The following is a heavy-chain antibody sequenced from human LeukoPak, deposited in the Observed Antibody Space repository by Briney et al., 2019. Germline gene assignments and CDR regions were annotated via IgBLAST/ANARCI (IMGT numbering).Heavy chain of an antibody. J-gene: IGHJ4*02. Sequence: PGGSLRLSCAASGFTFDDYVMNWVRQAPGKGLEWVSGISWNSGTIGYADSVKGRFTISRDNAKNSLYLQMNSLRAEDTAVYYCARDYYDSSGYYPYYFDYWGQGTLVTVSS. CDR3: ARDYYDSSGYYPYYFDY. CDR1: GFTFDDYV. CDR2: ISWNSGTI. D-gene: IGHD3-22*01. V-gene: IGHV3-9*01.